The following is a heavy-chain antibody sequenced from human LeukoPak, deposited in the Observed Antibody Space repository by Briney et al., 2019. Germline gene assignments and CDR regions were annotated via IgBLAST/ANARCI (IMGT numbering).Heavy chain of an antibody. CDR2: ISYDGSNK. V-gene: IGHV3-30-3*01. J-gene: IGHJ4*02. Sequence: PGGSLRLSCAASGFTFSSYAMHWVRQAPGKGLEWVAVISYDGSNKYYADSVKGRFTISRDNSKNTLYLQMNSLRAEDTAVYYCARDGYQWLVAYYFDYWGQGTLVTVSS. CDR1: GFTFSSYA. D-gene: IGHD6-19*01. CDR3: ARDGYQWLVAYYFDY.